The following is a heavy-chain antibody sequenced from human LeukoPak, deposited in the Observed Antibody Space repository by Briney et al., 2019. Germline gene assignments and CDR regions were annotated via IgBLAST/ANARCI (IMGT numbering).Heavy chain of an antibody. D-gene: IGHD3-3*01. V-gene: IGHV4-30-2*01. CDR3: ARGVTIFGVVIKGNYFDY. CDR2: IYHSGST. CDR1: GGSISSGGYS. Sequence: PSQTLSLTCAVSGGSISSGGYSWSWIRQPPGKGLEWIGYIYHSGSTYYNPSLKSRVTISVDRSKNQFSLKLSPVTAADTAVYYCARGVTIFGVVIKGNYFDYWGQGTLVTVSS. J-gene: IGHJ4*02.